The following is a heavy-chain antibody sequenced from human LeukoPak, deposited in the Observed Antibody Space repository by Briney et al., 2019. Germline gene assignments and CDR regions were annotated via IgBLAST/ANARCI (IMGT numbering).Heavy chain of an antibody. Sequence: DSDTVSCKASGYTFTGYFMHWVRKAPGQRHEEIGLINPNSGGTNYAQKFRGRVTMTRDTSISTAYMELSRLRADDTAVYYCARELGGLRYSGYDRNYCGMDVWGQGTTVTVSS. CDR3: ARELGGLRYSGYDRNYCGMDV. CDR1: GYTFTGYF. J-gene: IGHJ6*02. CDR2: INPNSGGT. V-gene: IGHV1-2*06. D-gene: IGHD5-12*01.